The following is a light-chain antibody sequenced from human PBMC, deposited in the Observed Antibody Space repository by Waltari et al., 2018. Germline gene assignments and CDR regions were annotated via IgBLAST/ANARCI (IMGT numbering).Light chain of an antibody. CDR2: VNSDGSH. CDR1: SGHSSNI. J-gene: IGLJ3*02. V-gene: IGLV4-69*01. CDR3: QTGGHGTWV. Sequence: QLVLTQSPSASASLGASVKLTCTPSSGHSSNIIAWLQQQPEKGPRYLMKVNSDGSHSKGDEIPDRFSGSSSGAERYLTISTVQSEDEADYYCQTGGHGTWVFGGGTKLTVL.